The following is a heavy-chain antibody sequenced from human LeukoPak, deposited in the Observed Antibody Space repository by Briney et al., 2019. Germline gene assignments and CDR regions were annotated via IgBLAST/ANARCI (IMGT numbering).Heavy chain of an antibody. CDR1: GASMTSYY. V-gene: IGHV4-59*01. CDR3: ARLSGLVFLGSGYTDY. CDR2: IYYSGST. Sequence: PSETLSLTCTVSGASMTSYYWSWIRQPPGKGLEWIGYIYYSGSTNYNSSLKSRVTISVDTSKNQFSLKLNSVTAADTAMYYCARLSGLVFLGSGYTDYWGQGTLVTVSS. J-gene: IGHJ4*02. D-gene: IGHD3-22*01.